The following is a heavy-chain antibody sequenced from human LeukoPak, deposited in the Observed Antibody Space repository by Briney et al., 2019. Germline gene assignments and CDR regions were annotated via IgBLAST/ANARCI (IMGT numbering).Heavy chain of an antibody. CDR3: ARLGDHYHWNLDL. D-gene: IGHD3-10*01. CDR1: GFSVSTKY. V-gene: IGHV3-53*01. Sequence: PGRSLRLSCAASGFSVSTKYMNCDRQAPEKGLEWVSISYSGGTTYYGESVEGRFTISRDTSKNTVFLQMNSLRVEDTAVYYCARLGDHYHWNLDLWGRGTLVTVSS. J-gene: IGHJ2*01. CDR2: SYSGGTT.